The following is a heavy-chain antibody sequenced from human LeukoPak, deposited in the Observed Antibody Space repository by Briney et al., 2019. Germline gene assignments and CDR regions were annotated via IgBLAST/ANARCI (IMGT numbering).Heavy chain of an antibody. CDR2: INHSGST. V-gene: IGHV4-34*01. D-gene: IGHD6-13*01. J-gene: IGHJ4*02. CDR3: ARSKHLVRRPTDY. Sequence: SETLSLTCAVYGGSFSGYYWSWIRQSPGKGLEWIGEINHSGSTNYNPSLKSRVTISIDTSKNQFSLKLSSVTAADTAVYYCARSKHLVRRPTDYWGQGTLVTVSS. CDR1: GGSFSGYY.